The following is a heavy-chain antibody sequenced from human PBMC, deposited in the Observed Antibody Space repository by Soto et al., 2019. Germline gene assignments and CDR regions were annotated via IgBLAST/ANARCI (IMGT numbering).Heavy chain of an antibody. CDR3: ARDNSREYDILTGYYPRGDYGMDV. J-gene: IGHJ6*02. V-gene: IGHV3-30-3*01. D-gene: IGHD3-9*01. Sequence: GGSLRLSCAASGFTFSSYAMHWVRQAPGKGLGWVAVISYDGSNKYYADSVKGRFTISRDNSKNTLYLQMNSLRAEDTAVYYCARDNSREYDILTGYYPRGDYGMDVWGQGTTVTVSS. CDR1: GFTFSSYA. CDR2: ISYDGSNK.